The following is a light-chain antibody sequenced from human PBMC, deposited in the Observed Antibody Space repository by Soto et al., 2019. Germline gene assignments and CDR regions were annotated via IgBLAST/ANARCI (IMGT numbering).Light chain of an antibody. V-gene: IGKV3-15*01. CDR2: SAS. Sequence: EIVMTQSPATLSVSPGDRATLSCRASQSISTELAWYQQKPGQPPRLLIYSASTRATGVPARFTGSGSGSEFNLTISGLQSEDFAVYYCQQGHNWPLTFGQGTRLEI. CDR1: QSISTE. CDR3: QQGHNWPLT. J-gene: IGKJ2*01.